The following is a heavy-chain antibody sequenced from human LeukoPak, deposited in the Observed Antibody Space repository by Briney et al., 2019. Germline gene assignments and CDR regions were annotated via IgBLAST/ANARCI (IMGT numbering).Heavy chain of an antibody. Sequence: GGSLRLSCAASGFTFGSYWMHWVRQAPGKGLVWVSRINTDGGDTIYADSVKGRFTISRDNAKNTLFLQMNSLRAEDTAVYYCARDEKIVVASGQDYWGQGTLVTVSS. J-gene: IGHJ4*02. D-gene: IGHD1-26*01. CDR1: GFTFGSYW. CDR2: INTDGGDT. V-gene: IGHV3-74*01. CDR3: ARDEKIVVASGQDY.